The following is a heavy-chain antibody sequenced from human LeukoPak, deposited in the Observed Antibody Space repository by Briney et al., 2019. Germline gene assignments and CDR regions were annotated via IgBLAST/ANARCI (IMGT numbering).Heavy chain of an antibody. Sequence: SETLSLTCSVSGGSISSDDYCWNWIRQHPGKGLEWIGYIYYSGSTYYNLSLKSRVALSVDTSKNQFSLKLSPLTAADTAVYYCAKSREEIRGLDAFDIWGQGTMVTVSS. CDR2: IYYSGST. D-gene: IGHD5-24*01. CDR1: GGSISSDDYC. CDR3: AKSREEIRGLDAFDI. V-gene: IGHV4-31*03. J-gene: IGHJ3*02.